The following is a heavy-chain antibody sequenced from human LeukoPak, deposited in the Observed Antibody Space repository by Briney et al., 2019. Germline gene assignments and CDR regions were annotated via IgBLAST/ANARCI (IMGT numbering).Heavy chain of an antibody. CDR3: ARGAARMVEMATIISFEY. D-gene: IGHD5-24*01. V-gene: IGHV3-66*01. CDR2: IYSGGST. J-gene: IGHJ4*02. Sequence: PGGSLRLSCAASGFTVGSNYMSWVRQAPGKGLEWVSFIYSGGSTYYADSVKGRFTISRDNSKNTLYLQMKSLRAEDTAVYYCARGAARMVEMATIISFEYWGQGTLVTVSS. CDR1: GFTVGSNY.